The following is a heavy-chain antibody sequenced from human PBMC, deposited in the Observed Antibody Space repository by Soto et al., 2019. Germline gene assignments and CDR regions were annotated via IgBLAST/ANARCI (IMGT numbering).Heavy chain of an antibody. CDR2: IFYSGIT. V-gene: IGHV4-59*02. CDR1: GGSVTSYY. J-gene: IGHJ4*02. CDR3: ARAIVTYAVGLYCFDC. Sequence: QVRLQESGPGLVKPSETLSLTCTVSGGSVTSYYWNWIRQTPGKGLEWIGYIFYSGITYYNPSLKSRVTMSLDTSTSQFSLKLSSVTAADTAVYYCARAIVTYAVGLYCFDCWGQGTLVTVSS. D-gene: IGHD3-16*01.